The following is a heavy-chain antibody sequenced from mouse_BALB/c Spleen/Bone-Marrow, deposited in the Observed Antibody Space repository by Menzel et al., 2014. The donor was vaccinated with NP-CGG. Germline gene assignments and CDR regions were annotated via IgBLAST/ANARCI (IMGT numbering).Heavy chain of an antibody. Sequence: VQLQESGAELVKPGASVKLSCKASGYTFTSYYMYWVKQRPGQGLEWIGVIYPSNGGTNFNEKFKSKATLTVDKSSSTAYMQLSSLTSEDSAVYYCTRSEPFAYWGQGTLVTVSA. CDR1: GYTFTSYY. CDR2: IYPSNGGT. CDR3: TRSEPFAY. J-gene: IGHJ3*01. V-gene: IGHV1S81*02.